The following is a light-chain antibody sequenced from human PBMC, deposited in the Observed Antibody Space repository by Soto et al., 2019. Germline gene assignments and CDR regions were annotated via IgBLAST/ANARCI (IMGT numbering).Light chain of an antibody. CDR2: DAT. V-gene: IGKV3-11*01. Sequence: EIVLTQSPATLSLSPGERATLSCRASQSVSSYLAWYQQRSGQAPRLLIFDATNRASGIPARFSASGSGTDFTLTISSREPEDFAVYYCQQRTSWLSFGQGTKLEIK. CDR3: QQRTSWLS. J-gene: IGKJ2*01. CDR1: QSVSSY.